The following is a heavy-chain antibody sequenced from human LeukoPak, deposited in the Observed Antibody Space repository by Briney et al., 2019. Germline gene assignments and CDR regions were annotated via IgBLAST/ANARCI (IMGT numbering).Heavy chain of an antibody. V-gene: IGHV4-61*02. Sequence: PSETLSLTCTVSGGSISSGDYYWSWIRQSAGKGLEWIGRIYTSGSTNYNPFLKSRVTISVDTSKNQFSLKLSSVTAADTAVYYCARGPYKYDSSGCFDYWGQGTLVTVSS. CDR3: ARGPYKYDSSGCFDY. CDR2: IYTSGST. J-gene: IGHJ4*02. CDR1: GGSISSGDYY. D-gene: IGHD3-22*01.